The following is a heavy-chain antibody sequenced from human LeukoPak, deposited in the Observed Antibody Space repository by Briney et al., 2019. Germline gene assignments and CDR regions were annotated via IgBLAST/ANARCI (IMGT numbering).Heavy chain of an antibody. J-gene: IGHJ3*02. CDR3: ARGRVLRYFDWLSGDAFDI. Sequence: GASVKVSCKASGGTFSSYAISWVRQAPGQGLEWMGGTIPIFGTANYAQKFQGRVTITADESTGTAYMELSSLRSEDTAVYYCARGRVLRYFDWLSGDAFDIWGQGTMVTVSS. D-gene: IGHD3-9*01. V-gene: IGHV1-69*13. CDR2: TIPIFGTA. CDR1: GGTFSSYA.